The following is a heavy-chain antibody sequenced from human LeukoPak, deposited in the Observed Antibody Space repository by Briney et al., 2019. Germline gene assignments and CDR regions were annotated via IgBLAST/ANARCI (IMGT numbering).Heavy chain of an antibody. D-gene: IGHD5-18*01. CDR3: ARAMWAMVTDYYFDY. CDR2: IYHSGST. V-gene: IGHV4-30-2*01. J-gene: IGHJ4*02. Sequence: SETLSLTCAVSGGSISSGGYSWSWIRQPPGKGLEWIGYIYHSGSTYYNPSLKSRVTISVDRSKNQFSLKLSSVTAADTAVYYCARAMWAMVTDYYFDYWGQGTLVTVSS. CDR1: GGSISSGGYS.